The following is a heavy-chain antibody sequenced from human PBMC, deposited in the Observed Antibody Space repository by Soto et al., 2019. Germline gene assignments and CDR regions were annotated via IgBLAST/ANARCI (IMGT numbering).Heavy chain of an antibody. Sequence: PSETLSLTCAVFGVSFSGYYCSWIRQPPGKGLDWIGEINHSGSTNYNPSLKSRVTISVDTSKNQFSLKLSSVTAADIAVYYCARVSGIYYYGMDVWGQGTTVTVSS. CDR3: ARVSGIYYYGMDV. J-gene: IGHJ6*02. D-gene: IGHD3-10*01. V-gene: IGHV4-34*01. CDR1: GVSFSGYY. CDR2: INHSGST.